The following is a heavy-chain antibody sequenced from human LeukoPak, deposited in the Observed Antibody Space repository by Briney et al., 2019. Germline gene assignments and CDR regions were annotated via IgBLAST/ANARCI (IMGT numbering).Heavy chain of an antibody. CDR3: ARGHNTYYGSAPLGY. V-gene: IGHV4-34*01. D-gene: IGHD3-10*01. CDR1: GGSFSGYY. J-gene: IGHJ4*02. CDR2: INHSGST. Sequence: SETLSLTCAVYGGSFSGYYWSWIRQPPGKGLEWIGEINHSGSTNYNPSLKSRVTISVDTSKNQFSLKLSSVTAAGTAVYYCARGHNTYYGSAPLGYWGQGTLVTVSS.